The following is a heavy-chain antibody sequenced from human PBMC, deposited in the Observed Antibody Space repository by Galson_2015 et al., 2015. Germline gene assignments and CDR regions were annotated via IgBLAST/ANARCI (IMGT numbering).Heavy chain of an antibody. CDR1: GFTFSSYA. Sequence: SLRLSCAASGFTFSSYAMSWVRQAPGKGLEWVSAISGSGGSTYYADSVKGRFTISRDNSKNTLYLQMNSLRAEDTAVYYCAKDHTAMVIWRLFDYWGQGTLVTVSS. D-gene: IGHD5-18*01. V-gene: IGHV3-23*01. CDR3: AKDHTAMVIWRLFDY. J-gene: IGHJ4*02. CDR2: ISGSGGST.